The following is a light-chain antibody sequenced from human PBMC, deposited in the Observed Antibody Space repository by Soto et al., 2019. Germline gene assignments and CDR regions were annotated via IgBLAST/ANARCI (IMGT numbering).Light chain of an antibody. J-gene: IGKJ1*01. Sequence: IVMTQSPATLSMSPWERATLSCRASQSLNRDLACYQQKPGQSPRLLIFGASIRATGIPARFSGSGSGTEFTLTIGSLQSEDCALYYRQQYNNWPGTFGQGTKVDIK. CDR1: QSLNRD. CDR2: GAS. CDR3: QQYNNWPGT. V-gene: IGKV3-15*01.